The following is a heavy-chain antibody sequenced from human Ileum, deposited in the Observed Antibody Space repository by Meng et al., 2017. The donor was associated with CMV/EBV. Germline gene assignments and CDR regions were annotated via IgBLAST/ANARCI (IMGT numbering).Heavy chain of an antibody. CDR3: AREGGSFTSPYYYYGLDV. D-gene: IGHD6-13*01. Sequence: GESLKISCAASGFTFSSYSMNWVRQAPGKGLEWVSSISSSSSYIYYADSVKGRFTISRDNAKNSLYLQMNSLRAEDTAVYYCAREGGSFTSPYYYYGLDVWDQGPRSPSP. CDR2: ISSSSSYI. V-gene: IGHV3-21*01. CDR1: GFTFSSYS. J-gene: IGHJ6*02.